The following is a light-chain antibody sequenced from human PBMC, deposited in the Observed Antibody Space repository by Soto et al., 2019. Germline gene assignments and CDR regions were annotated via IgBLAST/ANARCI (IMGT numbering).Light chain of an antibody. CDR3: QQSGPEPT. J-gene: IGKJ4*01. CDR2: GAS. Sequence: EIVLTQSPGTLSLSPGERATLSCRASQSVSSSYLAWYQQKPGQAPRLLIYGASSRATGIPDRFSGSGSGTDFTLTISRLEPEDFAVYYCQQSGPEPTFGGGTKVEIK. CDR1: QSVSSSY. V-gene: IGKV3-20*01.